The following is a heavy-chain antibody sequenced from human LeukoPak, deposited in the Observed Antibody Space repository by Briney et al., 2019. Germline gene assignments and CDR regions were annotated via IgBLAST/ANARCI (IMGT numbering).Heavy chain of an antibody. D-gene: IGHD2-2*01. CDR3: ARDACSSTICRAGGNWFDP. J-gene: IGHJ5*02. CDR2: INPSGGSR. CDR1: GYTFTSYY. V-gene: IGHV1-46*01. Sequence: GASVKVSCKASGYTFTSYYMRWVRQAPGQGLEWMGTINPSGGSRSYAQKFQGRVTMTRDTSTSTVYMELSSLRSEDTAVYFCARDACSSTICRAGGNWFDPWGQGTLVIVS.